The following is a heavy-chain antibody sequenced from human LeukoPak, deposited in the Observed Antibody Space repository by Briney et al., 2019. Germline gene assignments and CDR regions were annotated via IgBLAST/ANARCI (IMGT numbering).Heavy chain of an antibody. J-gene: IGHJ6*03. D-gene: IGHD3-10*01. CDR2: IKTKSEGRTT. V-gene: IGHV3-15*01. CDR1: GFTFSNAG. Sequence: GGSLRLSCTASGFTFSNAGMNWVRQAPGKGLEWVGRIKTKSEGRTTDYAAPAKGRFTISRDDSKNALFLQMDSLKSDDTAMYYCTTEFKELGSFFYFYYMDVWGTGTTVTISS. CDR3: TTEFKELGSFFYFYYMDV.